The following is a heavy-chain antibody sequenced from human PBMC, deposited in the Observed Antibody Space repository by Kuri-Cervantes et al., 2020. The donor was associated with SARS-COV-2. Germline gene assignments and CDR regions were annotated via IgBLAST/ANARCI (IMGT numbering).Heavy chain of an antibody. CDR2: IKRDGSEK. J-gene: IGHJ2*01. CDR1: GFTFSSYW. D-gene: IGHD7-27*01. V-gene: IGHV3-7*01. CDR3: ARDRNWGDWYFDL. Sequence: GGSLRLSCAASGFTFSSYWMSWVRQAPGKGLEWAANIKRDGSEKYYVDSVKGRFTISRDNAKNSLYLQMNSLRAEDTAVYYCARDRNWGDWYFDLWGRGTLVTVSS.